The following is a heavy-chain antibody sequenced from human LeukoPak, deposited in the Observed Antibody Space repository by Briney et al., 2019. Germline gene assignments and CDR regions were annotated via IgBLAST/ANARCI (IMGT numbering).Heavy chain of an antibody. J-gene: IGHJ6*03. D-gene: IGHD2-21*01. CDR1: GFTFSSYG. V-gene: IGHV3-33*06. Sequence: PGRSLRLACAAAGFTFSSYGMRWVRQAAGKGREWGAVIWYDGSNKYYADSVKGRFTISRDNSKNPLYLQMNSLRAEDTAVYYCAKEGVADYYYYMDVWGKGTTVTVSS. CDR3: AKEGVADYYYYMDV. CDR2: IWYDGSNK.